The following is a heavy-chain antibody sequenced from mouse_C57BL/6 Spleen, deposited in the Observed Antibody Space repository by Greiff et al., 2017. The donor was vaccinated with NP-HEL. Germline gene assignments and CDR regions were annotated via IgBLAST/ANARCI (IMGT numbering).Heavy chain of an antibody. J-gene: IGHJ2*01. D-gene: IGHD1-1*02. CDR3: ARGCYGGVDFGY. Sequence: VQLQQPGAELVMPGASVKLSCKASGYTFTSYWMHWVKQRPGQGLEWIGEIDPSDSYTNYNQKFKGKSTLTVDKSSSTAYMQLSSLTSEDSAVYYCARGCYGGVDFGYWGQGTTLTVAS. V-gene: IGHV1-69*01. CDR1: GYTFTSYW. CDR2: IDPSDSYT.